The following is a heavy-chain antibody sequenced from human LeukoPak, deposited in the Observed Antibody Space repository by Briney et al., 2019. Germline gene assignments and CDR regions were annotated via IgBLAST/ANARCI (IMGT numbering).Heavy chain of an antibody. CDR2: IKQDGSEK. CDR1: GFTFSSYW. D-gene: IGHD1-26*01. Sequence: GGSLRLSCAASGFTFSSYWMSWVRQAPGKGLERVANIKQDGSEKYYVDSVKGRFTISRDNAKNSLYLQMNSLRAEDTAVYYCARDMVIVGATKGGLDYWGQGTLVTVSS. J-gene: IGHJ4*02. CDR3: ARDMVIVGATKGGLDY. V-gene: IGHV3-7*01.